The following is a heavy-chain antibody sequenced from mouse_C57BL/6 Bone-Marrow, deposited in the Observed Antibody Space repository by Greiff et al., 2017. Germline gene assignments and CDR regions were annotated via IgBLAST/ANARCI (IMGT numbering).Heavy chain of an antibody. CDR2: ISSGSSTI. CDR3: ARQGGWLGWFAY. J-gene: IGHJ3*01. Sequence: EVKVVESGGGLVKPGGSLKLSCAASGFTFSDYGMHWVRQAPEKGLEWVAYISSGSSTIDYADTVKGRFTISRDNAKNTLFLQMTSLRSEDTAMYYCARQGGWLGWFAYWGQGTLVTVSA. CDR1: GFTFSDYG. V-gene: IGHV5-17*01. D-gene: IGHD2-3*01.